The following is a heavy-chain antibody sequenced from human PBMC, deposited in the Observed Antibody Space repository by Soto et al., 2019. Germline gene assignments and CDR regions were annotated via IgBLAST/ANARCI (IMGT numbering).Heavy chain of an antibody. CDR1: GLPFSGYW. J-gene: IGHJ4*02. V-gene: IGHV3-74*01. D-gene: IGHD4-17*01. CDR2: INSDGSST. Sequence: EVQLVESGGGLVQPGGSLRLSCEASGLPFSGYWMQWVRQAPGKGLVWVSRINSDGSSTNYADSVKGRFTIARDNVKNTLYLQMDSLRSDDTAVYYCARGVPGHYGCDYWGQGTLVTVSS. CDR3: ARGVPGHYGCDY.